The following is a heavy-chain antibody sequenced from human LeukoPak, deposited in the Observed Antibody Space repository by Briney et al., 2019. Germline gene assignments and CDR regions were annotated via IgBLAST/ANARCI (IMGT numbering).Heavy chain of an antibody. CDR3: ARQDFQFLFGAFDI. V-gene: IGHV4-30-4*01. D-gene: IGHD3-3*01. Sequence: SETLSLTCTVSGGSISSGDYYWSWIRQPPGKGLEWIGYIYYNGITYYNPSPKSRITISVDTSKNQFSLKLSSVTAADTALYYCARQDFQFLFGAFDIWGQGTVVTVSS. J-gene: IGHJ3*02. CDR1: GGSISSGDYY. CDR2: IYYNGIT.